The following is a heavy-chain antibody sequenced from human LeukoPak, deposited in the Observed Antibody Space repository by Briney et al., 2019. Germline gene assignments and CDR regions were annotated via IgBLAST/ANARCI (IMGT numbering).Heavy chain of an antibody. J-gene: IGHJ2*01. D-gene: IGHD6-13*01. Sequence: SETLSLTCAVSGGSISDSNWWSWVRQPPGKGLEWIGEIYHSGSTNYNPSLKSRVTISVDKSNSQFSLKLNSVTAADTAVYYCARAKQPWYFDFWGRGTLVTVSS. CDR3: ARAKQPWYFDF. CDR1: GGSISDSNW. V-gene: IGHV4-4*02. CDR2: IYHSGST.